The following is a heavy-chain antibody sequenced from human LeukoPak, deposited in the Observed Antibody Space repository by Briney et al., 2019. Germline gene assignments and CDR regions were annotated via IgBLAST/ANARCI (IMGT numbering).Heavy chain of an antibody. CDR3: ARPRGYSGYYFDY. J-gene: IGHJ4*02. V-gene: IGHV4-34*01. Sequence: SETLSLTCAVYGGSFSGYYWSWIRQPPGKGLEWIGEINHSGSTNYNPSLKSRVTISVDTSKNQFSLKLSSVTAADTAVYYCARPRGYSGYYFDYWGQGTRVTVSS. D-gene: IGHD5-18*01. CDR1: GGSFSGYY. CDR2: INHSGST.